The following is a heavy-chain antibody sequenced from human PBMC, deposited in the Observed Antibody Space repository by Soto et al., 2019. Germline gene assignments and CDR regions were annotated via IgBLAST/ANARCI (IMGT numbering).Heavy chain of an antibody. CDR3: EKDPMVGVADDAFDI. CDR2: ISGSGGST. D-gene: IGHD3-22*01. Sequence: PGGSLRLSCAASGFTFSSYGMGWVRQAPGKGLEWVSAISGSGGSTYYADSVEGRFTISRDNSKNTLYLQMNSLRAEDTAEYYGEKDPMVGVADDAFDIWGQGTMVTVSS. J-gene: IGHJ3*02. V-gene: IGHV3-23*01. CDR1: GFTFSSYG.